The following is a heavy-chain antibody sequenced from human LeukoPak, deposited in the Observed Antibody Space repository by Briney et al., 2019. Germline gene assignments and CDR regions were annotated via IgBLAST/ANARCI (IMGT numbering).Heavy chain of an antibody. D-gene: IGHD1-26*01. V-gene: IGHV4-34*01. J-gene: IGHJ6*02. CDR2: INHSGST. CDR3: ARELGATEVNYGMDV. Sequence: SETLSLTCAVYGGSFSGYYWSWIRQPPGKGLEWIGEINHSGSTNYNPSLKSRVTISIDTSKNQFSLKLSSVTAADTAVYYCARELGATEVNYGMDVWGHGTTVTVSS. CDR1: GGSFSGYY.